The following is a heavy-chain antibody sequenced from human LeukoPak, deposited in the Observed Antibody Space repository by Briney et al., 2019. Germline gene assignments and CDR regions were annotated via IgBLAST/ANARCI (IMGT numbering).Heavy chain of an antibody. D-gene: IGHD3-16*01. V-gene: IGHV4-59*08. Sequence: PSETLSLTCTVSGGSISSYHWSWIRQPPGKGLEWIGHIYHSGSTNDNPSLKSRVTISVDTSKNQFSLRLSSVTAADTAVYYCARSLGGRLDHFDYWGQGTLVTVSS. CDR2: IYHSGST. CDR3: ARSLGGRLDHFDY. CDR1: GGSISSYH. J-gene: IGHJ4*02.